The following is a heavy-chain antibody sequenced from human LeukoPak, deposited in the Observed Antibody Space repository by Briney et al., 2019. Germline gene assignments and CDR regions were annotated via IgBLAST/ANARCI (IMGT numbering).Heavy chain of an antibody. J-gene: IGHJ5*02. CDR3: VRVSDNNWFDP. D-gene: IGHD2-15*01. Sequence: SETLSLTCTVSGGPISSYYWSWIRQPPGKGLEWIGYIYYSGSTNYNLSLKSRVTISVDTSKNQFSMKLSSVTAADTAVYYCVRVSDNNWFDPWGQGTLVTVSS. CDR2: IYYSGST. CDR1: GGPISSYY. V-gene: IGHV4-59*01.